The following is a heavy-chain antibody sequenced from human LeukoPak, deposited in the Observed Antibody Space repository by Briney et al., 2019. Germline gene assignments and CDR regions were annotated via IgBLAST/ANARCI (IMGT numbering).Heavy chain of an antibody. CDR2: LYPSDSDT. D-gene: IGHD1-1*01. V-gene: IGHV5-51*01. CDR3: ARGYNWNDEGFHL. Sequence: GESLKISCKGSGFTFSSYWIGWVRQMPGKGLEWMGILYPSDSDTRYSPSFQGQVTISADKSISTAYLQWRSLKASDTAMYYCARGYNWNDEGFHLWGQGTLVTVSS. CDR1: GFTFSSYW. J-gene: IGHJ5*02.